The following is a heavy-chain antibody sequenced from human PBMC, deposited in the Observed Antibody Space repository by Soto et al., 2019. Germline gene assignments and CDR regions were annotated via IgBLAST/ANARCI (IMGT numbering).Heavy chain of an antibody. D-gene: IGHD3-22*01. CDR2: ISGSGGST. J-gene: IGHJ4*02. Sequence: GGSLRLSCAASGFTFSSYTMSWVRQAPGKGLEWVSAISGSGGSTYYADSVKGRFTISRDNSKNTLYLQMNSLRAEDTAVYYCAKAGRHYYDSSGYNYWGQGTLVTVSS. V-gene: IGHV3-23*01. CDR1: GFTFSSYT. CDR3: AKAGRHYYDSSGYNY.